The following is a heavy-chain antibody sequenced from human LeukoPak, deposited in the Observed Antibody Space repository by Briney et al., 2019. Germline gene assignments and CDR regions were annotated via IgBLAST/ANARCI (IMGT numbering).Heavy chain of an antibody. CDR3: ALSARLGFGYGSGSLKKGAFDM. CDR2: TYWHEYK. D-gene: IGHD3-10*01. V-gene: IGHV2-5*01. Sequence: ESGPTLVKPTQTLTVTCTLSGFSLSTSGGGVAWIHQPPGKSLKWLVLTYWHEYKRYSPPLMSRLTITKVSSKIQVVLILANMVPVDTATYYCALSARLGFGYGSGSLKKGAFDMWGQGTMVTVSS. CDR1: GFSLSTSGGG. J-gene: IGHJ3*02.